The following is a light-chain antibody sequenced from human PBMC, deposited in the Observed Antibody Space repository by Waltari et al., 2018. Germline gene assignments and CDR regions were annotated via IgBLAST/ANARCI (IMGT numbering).Light chain of an antibody. CDR2: DVS. Sequence: QSALTQPASLSGSPGQSITISCTGTSGDVGFYNYVSWYQQHPGKAPRLIIYDVSERPSGVSNRFSVSKSGNTASLTISGLQAEDEADYYCNSYTGSSSWVFGGGTKLTVL. CDR3: NSYTGSSSWV. V-gene: IGLV2-14*03. CDR1: SGDVGFYNY. J-gene: IGLJ3*02.